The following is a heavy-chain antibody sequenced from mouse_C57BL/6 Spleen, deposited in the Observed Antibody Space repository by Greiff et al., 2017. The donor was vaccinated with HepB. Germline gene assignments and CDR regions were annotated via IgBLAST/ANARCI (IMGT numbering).Heavy chain of an antibody. D-gene: IGHD3-1*01. CDR2: IDPSDSYT. Sequence: QVQLQQPGAELVMPGASVKLSCKASGYTFTSYWMYWVKQRPGQGLEWIGEIDPSDSYTNYNQNFKGKFTLTVDKSSSTAYMQLNSLTSEDSAVYYCARSDQLPGFAYWGQGTLVTVSA. J-gene: IGHJ3*01. CDR3: ARSDQLPGFAY. V-gene: IGHV1-69*01. CDR1: GYTFTSYW.